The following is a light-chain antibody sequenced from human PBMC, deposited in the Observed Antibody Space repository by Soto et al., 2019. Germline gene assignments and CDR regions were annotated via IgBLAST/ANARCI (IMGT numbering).Light chain of an antibody. CDR1: QSVNIY. V-gene: IGKV3-11*01. CDR2: DAS. Sequence: EIVLTQSPATLSLSPVERATLSCMASQSVNIYLAWYQQKPGQAPRLLIYDASSRATGIPDRFSGSGSGTDFTLTISSLQPEDFATYYCQQSYSTPITFGQGTRLEI. CDR3: QQSYSTPIT. J-gene: IGKJ5*01.